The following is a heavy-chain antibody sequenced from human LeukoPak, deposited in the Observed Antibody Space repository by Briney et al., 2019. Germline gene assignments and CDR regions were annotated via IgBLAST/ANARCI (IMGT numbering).Heavy chain of an antibody. V-gene: IGHV1-2*02. CDR3: ARGFGDTAMVANYYMDV. CDR2: INPNSDVT. CDR1: GYTFTGYY. D-gene: IGHD5-18*01. Sequence: ASVKVSCKASGYTFTGYYMHWVRQAPGQGLEWMGWINPNSDVTNYAQKLQGRVTMTTDTSTSTAYMELRSLRSDDTAVYYCARGFGDTAMVANYYMDVWGKGTTVTVSS. J-gene: IGHJ6*03.